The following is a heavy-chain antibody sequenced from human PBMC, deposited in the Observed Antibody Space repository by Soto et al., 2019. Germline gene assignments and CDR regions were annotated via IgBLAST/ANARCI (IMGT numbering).Heavy chain of an antibody. Sequence: SVKVSCKASGGTFSSYAISWVRQAPGQGLEWMGGIIPIFGTANYAQKFQGRVTITADESTSTAYMELSSLRSEDTAVYYCASDVVVVAATFGMDVWGQGTTVTVSS. CDR3: ASDVVVVAATFGMDV. D-gene: IGHD2-15*01. J-gene: IGHJ6*02. CDR2: IIPIFGTA. CDR1: GGTFSSYA. V-gene: IGHV1-69*13.